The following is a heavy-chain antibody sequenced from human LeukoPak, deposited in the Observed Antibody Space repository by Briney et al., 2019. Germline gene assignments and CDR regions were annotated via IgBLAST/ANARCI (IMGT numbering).Heavy chain of an antibody. CDR3: AKESPHFDY. Sequence: GGSLGLSCAASGFTFTSYAMSWVRQAPGKGLAWVSTISGSGDTTYYADSVKGRFTISRDNSKNTLYLQMNSLRAEDTAIYYCAKESPHFDYWGQGTLVTVSS. CDR1: GFTFTSYA. J-gene: IGHJ4*02. CDR2: ISGSGDTT. V-gene: IGHV3-23*01.